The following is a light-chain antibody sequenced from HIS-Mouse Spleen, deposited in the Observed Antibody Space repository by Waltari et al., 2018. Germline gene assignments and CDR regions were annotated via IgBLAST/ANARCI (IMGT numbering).Light chain of an antibody. Sequence: QSALTQPASVSGSPGQSITISCTGTSSDVGSYNLVSWYQQHPGKAPKLMISEGSKRSSCVSNLFSGSKSGNTASLTISGLQAEDEADYYCCSYAGSSTVVFGGGTKLTVL. CDR1: SSDVGSYNL. V-gene: IGLV2-23*01. J-gene: IGLJ2*01. CDR2: EGS. CDR3: CSYAGSSTVV.